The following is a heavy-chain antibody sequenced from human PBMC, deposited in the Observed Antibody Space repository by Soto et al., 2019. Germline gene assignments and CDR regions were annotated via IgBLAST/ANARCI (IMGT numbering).Heavy chain of an antibody. J-gene: IGHJ6*02. V-gene: IGHV1-18*01. CDR1: GYTFTSYG. Sequence: GASVKVSCKASGYTFTSYGISWVRQAPGQGLEWMGWISAYNGNTNYAQKLQGRVTMTTDTSTSTAYMELRSLRSDDTAVYYCARVMAYDFWSGYLPLLNRYCMDVWGQGTTVTVSS. CDR3: ARVMAYDFWSGYLPLLNRYCMDV. CDR2: ISAYNGNT. D-gene: IGHD3-3*01.